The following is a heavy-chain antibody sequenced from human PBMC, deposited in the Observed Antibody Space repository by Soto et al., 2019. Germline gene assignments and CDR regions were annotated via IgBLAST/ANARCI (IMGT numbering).Heavy chain of an antibody. D-gene: IGHD3-10*02. V-gene: IGHV3-48*01. CDR2: ISSTGETT. CDR1: GLPSRTLS. CDR3: ARDVRLPDY. Sequence: EVQLVESGGGLVPPGGPRSLPVAPLGLPSRTLSMNWVRQAPGKGLEWVSFISSTGETTYYADSVKGRLTISRDNAKNSLFLQMNSLTAEDTAVYYCARDVRLPDYWGQGTLVTVSS. J-gene: IGHJ4*02.